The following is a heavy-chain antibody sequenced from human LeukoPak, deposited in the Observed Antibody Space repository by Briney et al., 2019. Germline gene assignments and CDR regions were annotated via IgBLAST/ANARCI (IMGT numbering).Heavy chain of an antibody. Sequence: GGSLRLSCAASGFTFSDHYMDWVPAAPGRGREGVGRTRNKVNSYTTEYAASVKGRFTISSDDSKNSLYLQMNSLKTEDTAVYYCAREGPITFGGVIVRRVDYWGQGTPVTVSS. J-gene: IGHJ4*02. CDR1: GFTFSDHY. CDR2: TRNKVNSYTT. V-gene: IGHV3-72*01. D-gene: IGHD3-16*02. CDR3: AREGPITFGGVIVRRVDY.